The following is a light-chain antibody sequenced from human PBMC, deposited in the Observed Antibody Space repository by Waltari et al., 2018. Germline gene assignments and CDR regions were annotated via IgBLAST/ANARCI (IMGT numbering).Light chain of an antibody. CDR1: QSVRGS. CDR3: QHYVRLPAT. J-gene: IGKJ1*01. Sequence: EIVLTPSPGPLSLSPGERATPPGRASQSVRGSLAWYQQKAGQVPRLLIYGASSRATVIPDRFSISESGTDFSLTISRLEPEDFAVYYCQHYVRLPATFGQGTKVEIK. CDR2: GAS. V-gene: IGKV3-20*01.